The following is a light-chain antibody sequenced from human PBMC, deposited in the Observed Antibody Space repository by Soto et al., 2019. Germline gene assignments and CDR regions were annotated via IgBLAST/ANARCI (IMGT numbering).Light chain of an antibody. V-gene: IGLV1-44*01. CDR1: SSNIGSNT. CDR3: AAWDDSLNGVV. Sequence: QSVLTQPPSASGTPGQRVTISCSGSSSNIGSNTVNWYQQLPGTAPKLLIYSNNQRPSGVPDRLSGSKSGTSASLAISGLQSEDEGDYYCAAWDDSLNGVVFGGGTKLTVL. CDR2: SNN. J-gene: IGLJ2*01.